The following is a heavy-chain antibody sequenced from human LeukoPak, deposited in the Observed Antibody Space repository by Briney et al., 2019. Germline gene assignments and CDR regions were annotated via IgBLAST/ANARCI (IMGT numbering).Heavy chain of an antibody. Sequence: SETLSLTCTVSGGSISSYYWSWIRQPPRKGLEWIGYIYYSGSTNYNPSLKSRVTISVDTSKNQFSLKLSSVTAADTAVYYCAATDYYGSGSRFDYWGQGTLVTVSS. D-gene: IGHD3-10*01. CDR3: AATDYYGSGSRFDY. CDR2: IYYSGST. V-gene: IGHV4-59*01. CDR1: GGSISSYY. J-gene: IGHJ4*02.